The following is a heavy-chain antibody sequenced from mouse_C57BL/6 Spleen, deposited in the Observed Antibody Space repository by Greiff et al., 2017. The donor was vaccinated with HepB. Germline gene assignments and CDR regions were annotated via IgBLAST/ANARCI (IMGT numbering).Heavy chain of an antibody. V-gene: IGHV1-15*01. CDR1: GYTFTDYE. D-gene: IGHD1-1*01. J-gene: IGHJ2*01. CDR3: TTFTVPYYFDY. CDR2: IDPETGGT. Sequence: QVHVKQSGAELVRPGASVTLSCKASGYTFTDYEMHWVKQTPVHGLEWIGAIDPETGGTAYNQKFKGKAILTADKSSSTAYMELRSLTSEDSAVYYCTTFTVPYYFDYWGQGTTLTVSS.